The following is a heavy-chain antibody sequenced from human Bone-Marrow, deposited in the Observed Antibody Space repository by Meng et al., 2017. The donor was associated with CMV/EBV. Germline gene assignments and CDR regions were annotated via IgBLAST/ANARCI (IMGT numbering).Heavy chain of an antibody. V-gene: IGHV3-48*03. D-gene: IGHD6-13*01. J-gene: IGHJ5*02. CDR2: ISSSGSTI. CDR3: ARELADYSSSWYLVNWFDP. CDR1: GFTFSSYE. Sequence: GESLKISCAASGFTFSSYEMNCVRQAPGKGLEWVSYISSSGSTIYYADFVKGRFTISRDNAKNSLYLQMNSLRAEDTAVYYCARELADYSSSWYLVNWFDPWGQGTLVTVSS.